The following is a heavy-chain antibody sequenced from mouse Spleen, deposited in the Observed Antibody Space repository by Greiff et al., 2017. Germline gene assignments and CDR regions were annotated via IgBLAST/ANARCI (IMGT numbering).Heavy chain of an antibody. J-gene: IGHJ4*01. V-gene: IGHV1S81*02. CDR3: TREYGNYVRAMDY. CDR2: INPSNGGT. D-gene: IGHD2-10*02. Sequence: VQLQQSGAELVKPGASVKLSCKASGYTFTSYYMYWVKQRPGQGLEWIGEINPSNGGTNFNEKFKSKATLTVDKSSSTAYMQLSSLTSEDSAVYYCTREYGNYVRAMDYWGQGTSVTVSS. CDR1: GYTFTSYY.